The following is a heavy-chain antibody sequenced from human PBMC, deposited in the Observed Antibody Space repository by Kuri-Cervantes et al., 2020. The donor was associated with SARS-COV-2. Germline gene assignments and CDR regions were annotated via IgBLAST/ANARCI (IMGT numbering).Heavy chain of an antibody. J-gene: IGHJ4*02. D-gene: IGHD3-3*01. V-gene: IGHV1-3*01. CDR3: ARTSYYDFWSGYSSLDY. Sequence: ASVKVSCKASGYTFTSYAMHWVRQAPGQRLEWMGWINAGNGNTKYSQKFQGRVTITRDTSASTAYMELSSLRSEDTAVYYCARTSYYDFWSGYSSLDYWGQGTLVTVSS. CDR1: GYTFTSYA. CDR2: INAGNGNT.